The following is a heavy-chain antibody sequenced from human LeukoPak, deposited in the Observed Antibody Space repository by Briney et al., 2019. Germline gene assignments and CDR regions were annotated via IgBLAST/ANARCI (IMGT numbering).Heavy chain of an antibody. D-gene: IGHD4-17*01. J-gene: IGHJ4*02. V-gene: IGHV3-53*05. CDR1: GFIVSSNY. CDR2: IYSGGST. Sequence: GGSLRLSCAASGFIVSSNYMNWVRQAPGKGLEWVSVIYSGGSTYYADSVKGRFTISRDTSKNTLYLQMGSLRAAHTAAYYFARGDGYGPFDYWGQGTLVTVSS. CDR3: ARGDGYGPFDY.